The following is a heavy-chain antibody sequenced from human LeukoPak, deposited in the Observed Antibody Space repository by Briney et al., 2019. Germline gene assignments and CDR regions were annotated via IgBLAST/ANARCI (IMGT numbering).Heavy chain of an antibody. CDR1: GGSFSGYY. D-gene: IGHD5-24*01. CDR3: ARFRIAAAGTWARRDGYNYAFDI. Sequence: SETLSLTCAVYGGSFSGYYWSWIRQPPGKGLEWIGEINHSGSTNYNPSLKSRVTISVDTSKNQFSLKLSSVTAADTAVYYCARFRIAAAGTWARRDGYNYAFDIWGQGTMLTVSS. CDR2: INHSGST. V-gene: IGHV4-34*01. J-gene: IGHJ3*02.